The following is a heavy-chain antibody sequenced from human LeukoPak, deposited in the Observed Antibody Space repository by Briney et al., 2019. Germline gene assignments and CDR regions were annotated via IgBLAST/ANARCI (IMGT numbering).Heavy chain of an antibody. CDR2: IDAYNGNT. D-gene: IGHD1-26*01. CDR1: GYTFTSYG. Sequence: GASVKVSCKASGYTFTSYGISWVRQAPGQRLEWMGWIDAYNGNTNYAQKVQGRVTMTTDTSPSTAYMELRRLRSDDTAVYYCARGGSRVVGWFDPWGQGTLVTVSS. J-gene: IGHJ5*02. V-gene: IGHV1-18*01. CDR3: ARGGSRVVGWFDP.